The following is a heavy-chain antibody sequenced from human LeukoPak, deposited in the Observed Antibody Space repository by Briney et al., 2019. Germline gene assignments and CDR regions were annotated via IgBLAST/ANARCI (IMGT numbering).Heavy chain of an antibody. V-gene: IGHV3-23*01. CDR1: GITLNNYG. CDR2: ISDSGGTT. J-gene: IGHJ6*03. Sequence: GGSLRLSCAVSGITLNNYGMTWVRQAPGRGLEWVAGISDSGGTTKYADSVKGRFTIPRDNPKNTLYLQMNSLRAEDTAVYYCARGARYGDYGDYYYYYYMDVWGKGTTVTVSS. D-gene: IGHD4-17*01. CDR3: ARGARYGDYGDYYYYYYMDV.